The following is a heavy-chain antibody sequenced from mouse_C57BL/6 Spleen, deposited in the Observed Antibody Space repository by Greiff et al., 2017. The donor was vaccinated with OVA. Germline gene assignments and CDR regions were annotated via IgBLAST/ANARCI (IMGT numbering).Heavy chain of an antibody. CDR1: GYAFSSYW. D-gene: IGHD2-5*01. V-gene: IGHV1-80*01. CDR2: IYPGDGDT. Sequence: VQLQQSGAELVKPGASVKISCKASGYAFSSYWMNWVKQRPGKGLEWIGQIYPGDGDTNYNGKFKGKATLTADKSSSTAYMQLSSLTSEDSAVYFCARSDYYSNFNFDYWGQGTTLTVSS. J-gene: IGHJ2*01. CDR3: ARSDYYSNFNFDY.